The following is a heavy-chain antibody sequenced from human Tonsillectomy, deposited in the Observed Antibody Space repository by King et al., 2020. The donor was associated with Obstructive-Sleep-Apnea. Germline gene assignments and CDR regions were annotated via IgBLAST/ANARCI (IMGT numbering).Heavy chain of an antibody. CDR3: ARPPRYCSSTSCSDYFDY. J-gene: IGHJ4*02. D-gene: IGHD2-2*01. Sequence: VQLVESGGGLVQPGGSLRLSCAASGFTFSSYAMSWVRQAPGKGLEWVSAISGSGGSTYYADSVKGRFTISRDNSKNTLYLQMNSLRAEDTAVYYCARPPRYCSSTSCSDYFDYWGQGTLVTVSS. CDR2: ISGSGGST. CDR1: GFTFSSYA. V-gene: IGHV3-23*04.